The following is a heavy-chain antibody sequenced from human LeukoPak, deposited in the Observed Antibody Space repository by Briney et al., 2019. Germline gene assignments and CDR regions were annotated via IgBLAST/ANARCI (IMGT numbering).Heavy chain of an antibody. J-gene: IGHJ4*02. V-gene: IGHV4-39*07. CDR2: MYYSGST. D-gene: IGHD3-10*01. CDR1: GGSISSSSYY. CDR3: ARVRGHYGSGQNALDY. Sequence: SETLSLTCTVSGGSISSSSYYWGWIRQPPGKGLEWIGGMYYSGSTYYNPSLKSRVTISVDTSKNQFSLKVSSVTAADTAVYYCARVRGHYGSGQNALDYWGQGTLVTVSS.